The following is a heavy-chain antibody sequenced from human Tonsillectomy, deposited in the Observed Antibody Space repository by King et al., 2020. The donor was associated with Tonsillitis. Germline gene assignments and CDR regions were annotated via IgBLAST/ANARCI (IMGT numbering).Heavy chain of an antibody. D-gene: IGHD6-19*01. CDR1: GFTFSTYS. J-gene: IGHJ2*01. Sequence: VQLVESGGGLVKPGGSLRLSCAASGFTFSTYSMNWVRQAPGRGLEWLSSISSSGAYIYYADSVKGRFTISRDNAKRSLSLHMNSLRAEDTAMYYCASGITVTGTDWYFDLWGRGTLVTVSS. V-gene: IGHV3-21*01. CDR3: ASGITVTGTDWYFDL. CDR2: ISSSGAYI.